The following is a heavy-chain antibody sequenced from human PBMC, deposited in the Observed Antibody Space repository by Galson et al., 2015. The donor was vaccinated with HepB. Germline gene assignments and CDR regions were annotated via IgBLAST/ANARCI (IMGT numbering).Heavy chain of an antibody. J-gene: IGHJ6*02. Sequence: SLRLSCAASGFSFNDYSMNWVRQAPGKGLEWVSYISTGSYYIYYADSVKGRFTISRDSAKNSLYLQVNSLRAEDTAVYYCARGKKWAHYYDSSAMMDVWGQGTTVTVSS. D-gene: IGHD3-22*01. CDR3: ARGKKWAHYYDSSAMMDV. CDR2: ISTGSYYI. V-gene: IGHV3-21*01. CDR1: GFSFNDYS.